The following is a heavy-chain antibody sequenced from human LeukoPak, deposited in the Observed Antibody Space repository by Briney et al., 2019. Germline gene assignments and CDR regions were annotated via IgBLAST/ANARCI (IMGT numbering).Heavy chain of an antibody. J-gene: IGHJ5*02. CDR3: ARVPDYSGSYR. Sequence: SETLSLTCTVSGVSISSSNSYWGWIRQPPGKGLEWIGSIYYSGSTYYNPSLKSRVTISVDTSKNQFSLKLSSVTAADTAVYYCARVPDYSGSYRWGQGTLVTVSS. CDR1: GVSISSSNSY. D-gene: IGHD1-26*01. V-gene: IGHV4-39*01. CDR2: IYYSGST.